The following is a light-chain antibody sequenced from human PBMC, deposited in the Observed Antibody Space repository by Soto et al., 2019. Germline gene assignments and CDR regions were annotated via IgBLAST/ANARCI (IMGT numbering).Light chain of an antibody. CDR3: QQRANWHT. CDR1: QPITRY. Sequence: EIVLTQSPVTQSLSPGQTATLSCRASQPITRYLAWYQQKPGQAPRLLIYDASTRATGTPARFSGSGSGTDFTLTISSLEPEDSAVYYCQQRANWHTFGGGSTMEIK. CDR2: DAS. V-gene: IGKV3-11*01. J-gene: IGKJ4*01.